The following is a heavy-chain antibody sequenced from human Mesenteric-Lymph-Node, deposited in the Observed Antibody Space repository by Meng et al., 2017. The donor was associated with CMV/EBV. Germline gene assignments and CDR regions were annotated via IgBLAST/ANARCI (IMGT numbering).Heavy chain of an antibody. D-gene: IGHD1-1*01. CDR3: AADPAYNFGPSYLHY. J-gene: IGHJ4*02. CDR2: IVVASGNK. Sequence: SVKVSCKASGFTFTSSAVQWVRQARGQRPEWIGWIVVASGNKKYAQKFQDRVIISSDTSTSTTYMELKSLGSEDTAVYYCAADPAYNFGPSYLHYWGQGTLVTVSS. CDR1: GFTFTSSA. V-gene: IGHV1-58*01.